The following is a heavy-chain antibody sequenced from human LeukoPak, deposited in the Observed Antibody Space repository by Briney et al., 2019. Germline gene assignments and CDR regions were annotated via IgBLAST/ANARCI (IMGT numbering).Heavy chain of an antibody. CDR3: APTAEAYTSWWKV. V-gene: IGHV1-2*02. CDR2: INPDSGFT. Sequence: ASVKVSCKASGYKFTDYYMHWVRQAPGQGLEFMGWINPDSGFTNYAQKFKGRVTMTRDTSISTAYLEVRSLTSDDPAVSYCAPTAEAYTSWWKVWGQGTLVTVSS. D-gene: IGHD3-16*01. J-gene: IGHJ4*02. CDR1: GYKFTDYY.